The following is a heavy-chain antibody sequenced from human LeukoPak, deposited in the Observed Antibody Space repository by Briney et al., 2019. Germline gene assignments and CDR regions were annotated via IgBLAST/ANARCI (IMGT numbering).Heavy chain of an antibody. Sequence: QTGGSLRLSCAAPGFTFSNYSMNWVRQAPGKGLEWVSYITSSSTVYYAGSFEGRFNILRGHAKDYLVLQMNSLRAEDTAGYYFVRDYCSGPKCYFIDYWGQGALVTVSS. V-gene: IGHV3-48*04. CDR3: VRDYCSGPKCYFIDY. CDR1: GFTFSNYS. J-gene: IGHJ4*02. CDR2: ITSSSTV. D-gene: IGHD2-15*01.